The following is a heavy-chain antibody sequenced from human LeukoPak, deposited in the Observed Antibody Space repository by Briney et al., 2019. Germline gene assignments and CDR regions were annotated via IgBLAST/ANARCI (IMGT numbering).Heavy chain of an antibody. D-gene: IGHD3-9*01. CDR3: ARDFPLTGYVPHGAFDI. J-gene: IGHJ3*02. CDR2: IYYSGST. Sequence: SETLSLTCTVSGGSISSGDYYWSWIRQPPGKGLEWIGYIYYSGSTYYDPSLKSRVTISVDTSKNQFSLKLSSVTAADTAVYYCARDFPLTGYVPHGAFDIWGQGTMVTVSS. V-gene: IGHV4-30-4*02. CDR1: GGSISSGDYY.